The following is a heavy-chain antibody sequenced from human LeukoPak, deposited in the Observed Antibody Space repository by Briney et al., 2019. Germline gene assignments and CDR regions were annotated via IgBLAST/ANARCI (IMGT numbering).Heavy chain of an antibody. J-gene: IGHJ4*02. CDR1: GLTFSGFE. CDR3: ARRFRD. CDR2: IRHDGSLK. Sequence: GGSLRLSCIGSGLTFSGFELNWVRQAPGKGLEWVAYIRHDGSLKTYADSMRGRFTISRDDAKNSVYLQMDSLRVEDMATYYCARRFRDWGRGILVTVSS. V-gene: IGHV3-48*03.